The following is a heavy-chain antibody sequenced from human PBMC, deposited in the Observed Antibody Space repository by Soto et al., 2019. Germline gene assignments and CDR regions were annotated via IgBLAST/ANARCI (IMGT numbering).Heavy chain of an antibody. D-gene: IGHD3-9*01. CDR1: GFTFSSYE. Sequence: GGSLRLSCAASGFTFSSYEMNWVRQAPGKGLEWVSYISSSGSTIYYADSVKGRFTISRDNAKNSLYLQMNSLRAEDTAVYYFASLVLRYFDLSPTDFDYWGQGTLVTVSS. J-gene: IGHJ4*02. V-gene: IGHV3-48*03. CDR3: ASLVLRYFDLSPTDFDY. CDR2: ISSSGSTI.